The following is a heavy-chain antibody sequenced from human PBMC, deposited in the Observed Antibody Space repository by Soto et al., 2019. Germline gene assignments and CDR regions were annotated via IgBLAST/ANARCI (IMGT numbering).Heavy chain of an antibody. CDR1: GFTFSSYS. Sequence: PGGSLRLSCAASGFTFSSYSMNWVRQAPGKGLEWVSSISSSSSYIYYADSVKGRFTISRDNAKNSLYLQMNSLRAEDTAVYYCARGGYSSPYYFDYWGQGTLVTVSS. CDR2: ISSSSSYI. V-gene: IGHV3-21*01. CDR3: ARGGYSSPYYFDY. J-gene: IGHJ4*02. D-gene: IGHD6-13*01.